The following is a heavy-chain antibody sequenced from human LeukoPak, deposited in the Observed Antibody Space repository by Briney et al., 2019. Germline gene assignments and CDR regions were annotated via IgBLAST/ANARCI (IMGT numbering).Heavy chain of an antibody. D-gene: IGHD3-16*01. J-gene: IGHJ4*02. CDR2: IFYSGRT. CDR1: GGSISSYY. CDR3: ATLGGTTTWYLDY. Sequence: SETLSLTCTVSGGSISSYYWSCIRQPPGNGLEWIGYIFYSGRTNYNPSLKSRVTISVDTSKNQFSPKLASMTAADTAMYYCATLGGTTTWYLDYWGQGALVTVSS. V-gene: IGHV4-59*01.